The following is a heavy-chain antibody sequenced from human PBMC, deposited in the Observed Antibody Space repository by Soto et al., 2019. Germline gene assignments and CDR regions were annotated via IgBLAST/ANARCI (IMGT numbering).Heavy chain of an antibody. CDR2: SSNSGTFA. J-gene: IGHJ4*02. D-gene: IGHD1-1*01. CDR1: GFTFSDYY. CDR3: ARSGDNFNVLDY. V-gene: IGHV3-11*06. Sequence: GGSLRLSCAASGFTFSDYYMSWVRQAPGRGLEWISYSSNSGTFARYATSVKGRFSISRDNANNSLYLEMNSLRVEDTAVYYCARSGDNFNVLDYWGQGTPVTVSS.